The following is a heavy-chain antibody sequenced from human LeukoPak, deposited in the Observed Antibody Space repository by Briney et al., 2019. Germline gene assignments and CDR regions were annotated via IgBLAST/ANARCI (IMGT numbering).Heavy chain of an antibody. D-gene: IGHD2-8*02. V-gene: IGHV4-39*07. J-gene: IGHJ6*02. CDR3: AIGTVVSPAQGYGMDV. Sequence: SETLSLTCTVSGGSISSSSYYWGWIRQPPGKGLEWIGSIYYSGSTYYNPSLKSRVTISVDTSKNQFSLKLSSVTAADTAVYYCAIGTVVSPAQGYGMDVWGQGTTVTVSS. CDR2: IYYSGST. CDR1: GGSISSSSYY.